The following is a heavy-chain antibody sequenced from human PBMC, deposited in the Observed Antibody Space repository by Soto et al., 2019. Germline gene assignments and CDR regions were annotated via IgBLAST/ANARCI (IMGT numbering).Heavy chain of an antibody. CDR3: ARAHTMMILDRFDP. J-gene: IGHJ5*02. D-gene: IGHD3-22*01. Sequence: GGSLRLSCAASGSTFSSYGMHWVRQAPGKGLEWVAVIWYDGSKKYYADSVKGRFTISRDNSKNTVYLDMNSLTADDSGVFYCARAHTMMILDRFDPWGHGTLVTVSS. CDR1: GSTFSSYG. CDR2: IWYDGSKK. V-gene: IGHV3-33*01.